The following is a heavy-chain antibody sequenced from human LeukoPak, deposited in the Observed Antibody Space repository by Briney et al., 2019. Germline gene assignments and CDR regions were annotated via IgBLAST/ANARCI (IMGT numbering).Heavy chain of an antibody. J-gene: IGHJ4*02. Sequence: PGGSLRLSSAASGFTFDDYGMSWVRQAPGKGLEWVSGINWNGGSTGYADSVKGRFTISRDNAKNSLYLQMNSLRAEDTALYYCARDLHDFWSGYYTPFYFDYWGQGTLVTVSS. CDR1: GFTFDDYG. D-gene: IGHD3-3*01. V-gene: IGHV3-20*04. CDR2: INWNGGST. CDR3: ARDLHDFWSGYYTPFYFDY.